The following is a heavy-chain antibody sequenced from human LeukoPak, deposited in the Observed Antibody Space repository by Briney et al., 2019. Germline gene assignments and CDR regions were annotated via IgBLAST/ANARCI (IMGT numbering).Heavy chain of an antibody. CDR3: ARYDSSRTDRDAFDI. J-gene: IGHJ3*02. V-gene: IGHV4-34*01. CDR1: GGSFSGYY. Sequence: ASETLSLTCAVYGGSFSGYYWSWIRQPPGKGLEWIGEINHSGSTNYNPSLKSRVTISVDTSKNQFSLKLSSVTAADTAVYYCARYDSSRTDRDAFDIWGQGTMVTVSS. CDR2: INHSGST. D-gene: IGHD3-22*01.